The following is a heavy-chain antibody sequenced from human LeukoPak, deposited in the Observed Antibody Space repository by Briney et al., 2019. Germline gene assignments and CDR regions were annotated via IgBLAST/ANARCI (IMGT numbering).Heavy chain of an antibody. V-gene: IGHV3-53*01. D-gene: IGHD2-15*01. Sequence: GGSLSLSCEASGFTDSSDFMGWVRQAPGKGLEWVSIIHRGGTTYYADSVKGRFTTSRDSFKNTLNLQMNSLRAEDTAVYYCARGRGSDWGQGTPVTVSS. CDR3: ARGRGSD. CDR2: IHRGGTT. CDR1: GFTDSSDF. J-gene: IGHJ4*02.